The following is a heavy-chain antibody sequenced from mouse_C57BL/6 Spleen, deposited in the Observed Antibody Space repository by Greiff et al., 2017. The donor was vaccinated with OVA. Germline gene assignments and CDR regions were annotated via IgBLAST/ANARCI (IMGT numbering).Heavy chain of an antibody. CDR3: ARWTTTVVATFPDAMDY. CDR1: GYAFSSSW. CDR2: IYPGDGDT. D-gene: IGHD1-1*01. J-gene: IGHJ4*01. Sequence: QVQLQQSGPELVQPGASVKISCKASGYAFSSSWMNWVKQRPGKGLEWIGRIYPGDGDTNYNGKFKGKATLTADKSSSTAYMQLSSLTSEDSAVYFCARWTTTVVATFPDAMDYWGQGTSVTVSS. V-gene: IGHV1-82*01.